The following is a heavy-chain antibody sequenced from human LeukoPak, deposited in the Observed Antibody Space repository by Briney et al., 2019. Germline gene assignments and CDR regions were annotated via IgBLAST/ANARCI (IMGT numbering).Heavy chain of an antibody. CDR3: AKLGATRGSFDS. D-gene: IGHD1-26*01. CDR2: TYYRSKWYN. J-gene: IGHJ4*02. CDR1: GDSVSSNSAA. V-gene: IGHV6-1*01. Sequence: SQTLSLTCAISGDSVSSNSAAWNWIRQSPSRGLEWLGRTYYRSKWYNDYAVSVKSRITINPDTSKNQFSLNLSSVTAADTAVYYCAKLGATRGSFDSWGQGTLVTVSS.